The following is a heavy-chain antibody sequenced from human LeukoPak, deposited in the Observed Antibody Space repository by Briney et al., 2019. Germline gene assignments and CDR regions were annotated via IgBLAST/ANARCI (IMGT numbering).Heavy chain of an antibody. CDR2: IYYSGST. J-gene: IGHJ4*02. D-gene: IGHD3-9*01. Sequence: SETLSLTCAVYGGSFSGYYWSWIRQPPGKGLEWIGYIYYSGSTNYNPSLKSRVTISVDTSKNQFSLKLSSVTAADTAVYYCARTYYDILTGYYSLDYWGQGTLVTVSS. CDR1: GGSFSGYY. CDR3: ARTYYDILTGYYSLDY. V-gene: IGHV4-59*01.